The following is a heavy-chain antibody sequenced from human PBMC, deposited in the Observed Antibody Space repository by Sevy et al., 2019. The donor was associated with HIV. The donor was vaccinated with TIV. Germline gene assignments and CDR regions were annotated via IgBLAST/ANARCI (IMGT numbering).Heavy chain of an antibody. Sequence: GGSLRLSCAASGFTFSSYAMSWVRQAPGKGLGWVSTFSFSCCKINYADSVKGRFTISRDNSKKTLFPQMNSLGAEATAVYYYAGEGCSKPHDYWGQGTLVTVSS. D-gene: IGHD2-2*01. V-gene: IGHV3-23*01. CDR3: AGEGCSKPHDY. CDR2: FSFSCCKI. J-gene: IGHJ4*02. CDR1: GFTFSSYA.